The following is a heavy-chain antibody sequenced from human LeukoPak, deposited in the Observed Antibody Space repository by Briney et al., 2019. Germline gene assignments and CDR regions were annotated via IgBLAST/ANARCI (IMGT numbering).Heavy chain of an antibody. Sequence: SETLSLTCAVYGGSFSVDYWSWIRHPPGEGLEWSVEINHSVSTNYNPSLKSRVTISVETSKNQFSLKLSSVTAADTPVYYCERGRAHYYYGMDVWGQGTTVTVSS. V-gene: IGHV4-34*01. CDR1: GGSFSVDY. J-gene: IGHJ6*02. CDR3: ERGRAHYYYGMDV. CDR2: INHSVST.